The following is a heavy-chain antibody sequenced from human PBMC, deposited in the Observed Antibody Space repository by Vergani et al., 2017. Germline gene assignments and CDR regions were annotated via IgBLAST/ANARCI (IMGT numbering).Heavy chain of an antibody. V-gene: IGHV3-33*01. CDR1: GFTFNQYG. Sequence: QVQLVESGGGVVQPGRSLRLSCAASGFTFNQYGMHWVRQAPGKGLEWVAVTWYDGNNKQYADSVKGRFTISRDNSKSTMYLQMNSLRDEDTGVYYCARDLRFLYKRFDPWGQGTLVTVSS. CDR2: TWYDGNNK. J-gene: IGHJ5*02. D-gene: IGHD3-10*01. CDR3: ARDLRFLYKRFDP.